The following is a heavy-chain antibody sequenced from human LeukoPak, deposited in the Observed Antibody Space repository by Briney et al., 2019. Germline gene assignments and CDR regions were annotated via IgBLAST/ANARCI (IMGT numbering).Heavy chain of an antibody. Sequence: SVKVSCKASGGTFSSYAISWVRQAPGQGLEWMGRIIPILGIANYAQKFQGRVTITADKSTSTAYMELSSLRSEDTAVYYCARGWDSSGYYYEYWGQGTLVTVSS. CDR1: GGTFSSYA. D-gene: IGHD3-22*01. CDR2: IIPILGIA. CDR3: ARGWDSSGYYYEY. J-gene: IGHJ4*02. V-gene: IGHV1-69*04.